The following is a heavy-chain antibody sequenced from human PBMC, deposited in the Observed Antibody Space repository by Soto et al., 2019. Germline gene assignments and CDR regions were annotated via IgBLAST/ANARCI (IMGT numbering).Heavy chain of an antibody. CDR2: ISSSSSTI. J-gene: IGHJ4*02. Sequence: PGGSLRLSCAASGFTFSSYSMNWVRQAPGKGLEWFSYISSSSSTIYYADSVKGRFTISRDNAKNSLYLQMNSLRAEDTAVYYCALPIAAQTGSPKNWGQGTLVTVSS. V-gene: IGHV3-48*01. CDR3: ALPIAAQTGSPKN. CDR1: GFTFSSYS. D-gene: IGHD6-13*01.